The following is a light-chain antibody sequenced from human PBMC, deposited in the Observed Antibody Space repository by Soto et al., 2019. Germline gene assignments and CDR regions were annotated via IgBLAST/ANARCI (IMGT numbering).Light chain of an antibody. Sequence: EIVLTQSACTLSLSPGERATLSWRASQSVSNNYLAWYQHKPGQAPRLLIYYTSNRATGIPVRFSGSGPGTDFTPTISSLEPEDFAVYYCQQRSTWPPFSFGPGAKVDIK. CDR3: QQRSTWPPFS. CDR2: YTS. CDR1: QSVSNNY. V-gene: IGKV3-11*01. J-gene: IGKJ3*01.